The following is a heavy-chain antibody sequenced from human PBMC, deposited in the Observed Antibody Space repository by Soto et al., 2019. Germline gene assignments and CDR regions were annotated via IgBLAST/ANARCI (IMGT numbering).Heavy chain of an antibody. CDR2: ISGSGGST. CDR1: GFTFSSYA. V-gene: IGHV3-23*01. Sequence: GSLRLSCAASGFTFSSYAMSWVRQAPGKGLEWVSAISGSGGSTYYADSVKGRFTISRDNSKNTLYLQMNSLRAEDTAVYHCAKDGGHDFWSGYSAAGYYYGMDVWGQGTTVTVSS. CDR3: AKDGGHDFWSGYSAAGYYYGMDV. D-gene: IGHD3-3*01. J-gene: IGHJ6*02.